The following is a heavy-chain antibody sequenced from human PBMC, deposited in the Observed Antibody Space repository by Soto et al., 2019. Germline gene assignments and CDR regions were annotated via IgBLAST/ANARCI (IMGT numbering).Heavy chain of an antibody. Sequence: ASVKVSCKVSGYTLTELSMHWVRQAPGKGLEWMGGFDPEDGETIYAQKFQGRVTMTEDTSTDTAYMELSSLGSEDTAVYYCATEEGSYCSSTSCYRYWGQGTLVTVSS. J-gene: IGHJ4*02. CDR2: FDPEDGET. D-gene: IGHD2-2*01. V-gene: IGHV1-24*01. CDR1: GYTLTELS. CDR3: ATEEGSYCSSTSCYRY.